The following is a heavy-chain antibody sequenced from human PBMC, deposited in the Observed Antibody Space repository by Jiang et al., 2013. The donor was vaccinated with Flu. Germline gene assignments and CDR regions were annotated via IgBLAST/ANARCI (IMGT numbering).Heavy chain of an antibody. CDR2: IYYSGST. J-gene: IGHJ4*02. CDR1: RGSINSHSYY. Sequence: GSGLVKPSEALSLTCTVSRGSINSHSYYWGWIRQSPGKGLEWIGSIYYSGSTYYNPSLKSRVTISADTPKNQFSLKLSSVTAADTAVYYCARHGSYVFFEEHWGQGILVTVSS. V-gene: IGHV4-39*07. CDR3: ARHGSYVFFEEH. D-gene: IGHD1-1*01.